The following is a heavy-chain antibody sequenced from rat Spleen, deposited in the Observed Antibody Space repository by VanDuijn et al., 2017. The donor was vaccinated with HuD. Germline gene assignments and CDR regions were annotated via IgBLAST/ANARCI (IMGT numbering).Heavy chain of an antibody. V-gene: IGHV5-58*01. D-gene: IGHD1-4*01. J-gene: IGHJ2*01. Sequence: EVQLVETGGGLVQPGRSLKLSCVASGFTFSSYWMYWIRQAPGKGLEWVSSINSDGGSTFYPDSVKGRFTVSRDNAKSTLSLQMNSLRSEDTATYYCTRGGPGYILVFDYWGQGVMVTVSS. CDR2: INSDGGST. CDR1: GFTFSSYW. CDR3: TRGGPGYILVFDY.